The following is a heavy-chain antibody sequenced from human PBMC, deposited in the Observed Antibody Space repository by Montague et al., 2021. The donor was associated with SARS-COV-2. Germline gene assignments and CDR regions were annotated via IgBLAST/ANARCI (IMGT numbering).Heavy chain of an antibody. J-gene: IGHJ6*02. CDR3: AREAWFGDKTSASEYYGTDV. CDR2: IYTSGST. Sequence: SETLSLTCTVSGGSISSYYWSWIRQPAGKGLEWIGRIYTSGSTNXNPSLKSRVTMSVDTSKNQFSLKLSSVTAADTAVYYCAREAWFGDKTSASEYYGTDVWGQGTTVTVSS. D-gene: IGHD3-10*01. V-gene: IGHV4-4*07. CDR1: GGSISSYY.